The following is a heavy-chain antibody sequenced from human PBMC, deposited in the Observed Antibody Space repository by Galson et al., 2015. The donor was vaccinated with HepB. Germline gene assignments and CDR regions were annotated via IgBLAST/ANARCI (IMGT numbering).Heavy chain of an antibody. CDR2: IRTNHNNFAT. Sequence: SLRLSCAASGFTFSASAMHWVRQASGRGLEWVGRIRTNHNNFATSFAASVQGRFTISRDDSTNTAYLQMDGLKAEDTAVYYCTTIEEMLTSGGVVVVRDYWGQGTLVTVSS. CDR1: GFTFSASA. J-gene: IGHJ4*02. V-gene: IGHV3-73*01. D-gene: IGHD3-16*02. CDR3: TTIEEMLTSGGVVVVRDY.